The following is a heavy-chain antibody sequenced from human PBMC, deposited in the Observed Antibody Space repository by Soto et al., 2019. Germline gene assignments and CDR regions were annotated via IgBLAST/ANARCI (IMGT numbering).Heavy chain of an antibody. D-gene: IGHD3-16*01. CDR1: GFSFLNYW. CDR3: ASVPIRLREAYYVH. J-gene: IGHJ4*02. V-gene: IGHV3-7*01. CDR2: IKQDGSDK. Sequence: EVQLVESGGGLVQPGGSLRLSCSASGFSFLNYWMSWVRQAPGKGLELVANIKQDGSDKNYVDSVKGRFTISRDNAKNTLYLQMNRLRAVDTAVYYCASVPIRLREAYYVHWGQGTLVTVSS.